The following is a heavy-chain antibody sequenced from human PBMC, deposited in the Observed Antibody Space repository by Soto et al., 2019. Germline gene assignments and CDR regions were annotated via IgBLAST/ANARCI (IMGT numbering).Heavy chain of an antibody. J-gene: IGHJ4*02. Sequence: QVQLVESGGGVVQPGRSLRLSCAASGFTFTNYGMHWVRQAPGKGLEWVALISYDGSNKYYADSVKGRFTISRDNSKNTLFLQMNSLRAEDTAVDYCGGGQYFSDYWGQGTLVTVSS. CDR1: GFTFTNYG. CDR2: ISYDGSNK. D-gene: IGHD2-15*01. CDR3: GGGQYFSDY. V-gene: IGHV3-30*03.